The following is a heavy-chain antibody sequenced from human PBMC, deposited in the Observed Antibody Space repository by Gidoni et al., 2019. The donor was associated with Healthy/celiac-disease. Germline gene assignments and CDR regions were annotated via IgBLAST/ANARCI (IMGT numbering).Heavy chain of an antibody. CDR1: GGSISSYY. J-gene: IGHJ5*02. D-gene: IGHD2-15*01. CDR3: ARGVGGTSWFDP. CDR2: IYYSGST. Sequence: QVQLQESGPGLVKPSETLSLTCTVSGGSISSYYWSWIRQPPGKGLEWIGYIYYSGSTNNNPSLKSRVTISVDTSKNQFSLKLSSGTAADTAVYYCARGVGGTSWFDPWGQGTLVTVSS. V-gene: IGHV4-59*01.